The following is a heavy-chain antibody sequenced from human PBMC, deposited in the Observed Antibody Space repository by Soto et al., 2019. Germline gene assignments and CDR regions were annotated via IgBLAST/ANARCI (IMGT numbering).Heavy chain of an antibody. Sequence: QVQLVQSGAEVKKPGASVKVSCKSSGYTFTSYGISWVRQAPGQGLEWMGWISGYNGNTHDAQKLQGRVTMTTDSSTSTAYMELRSLRSDDTAVYYCARDLVVSGPFDYWGQGTLVTVSS. J-gene: IGHJ4*02. CDR1: GYTFTSYG. CDR2: ISGYNGNT. CDR3: ARDLVVSGPFDY. D-gene: IGHD2-2*01. V-gene: IGHV1-18*01.